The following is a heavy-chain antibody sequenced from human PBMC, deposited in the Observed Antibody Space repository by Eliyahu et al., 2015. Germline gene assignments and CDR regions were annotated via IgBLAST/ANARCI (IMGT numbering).Heavy chain of an antibody. Sequence: EVQLVESGGGLVQPGRSLRLSXAVSGFXFHDYALHWVRQAPGKGLEWVSGITSDTFSIGYADSVKGRFTISRDNAKDTLYLHMNSLRVEDTALYYCVKDRGTPMSGIHYYGMDVWGQGTAVTVSS. V-gene: IGHV3-9*01. CDR1: GFXFHDYA. D-gene: IGHD3-10*02. CDR2: ITSDTFSI. J-gene: IGHJ6*02. CDR3: VKDRGTPMSGIHYYGMDV.